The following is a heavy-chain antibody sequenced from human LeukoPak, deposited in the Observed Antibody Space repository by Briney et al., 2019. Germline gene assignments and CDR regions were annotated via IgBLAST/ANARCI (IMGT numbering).Heavy chain of an antibody. Sequence: GGSLRLSCAASAFSLNAYNMNWVRQAPGKGLEWVSSISYTGTYIYYADSVKGRFTISRDNAQNSLYLQMNSLRAEDTAVYYCVRDRGTYRPIDYWGQGTLVTVSS. CDR1: AFSLNAYN. CDR3: VRDRGTYRPIDY. D-gene: IGHD1-26*01. V-gene: IGHV3-21*04. J-gene: IGHJ4*02. CDR2: ISYTGTYI.